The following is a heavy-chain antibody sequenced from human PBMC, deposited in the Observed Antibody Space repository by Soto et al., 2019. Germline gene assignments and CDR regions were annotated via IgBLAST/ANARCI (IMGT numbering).Heavy chain of an antibody. CDR2: IFHSGNA. D-gene: IGHD2-2*01. V-gene: IGHV4-59*01. CDR1: GGSIRNVY. J-gene: IGHJ4*01. CDR3: ARAHAPTLPFDY. Sequence: SETLSLTCTVSGGSIRNVYWSWIRQPPGKGLEWIGFIFHSGNAKYNPSLKSRVTISVDTSKNQFSLSLDSVTAADTAVYFCARAHAPTLPFDYWGQGTLVTGS.